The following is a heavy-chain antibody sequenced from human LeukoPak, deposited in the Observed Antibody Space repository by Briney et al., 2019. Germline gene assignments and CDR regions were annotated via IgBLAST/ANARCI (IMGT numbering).Heavy chain of an antibody. CDR1: RFTFSSYA. J-gene: IGHJ1*01. Sequence: PGRSLRLSCAASRFTFSSYAMHWVRQAPGKGLEWVAGISHDGTYEYQADSVKGRFTISRDNSKSTLYLQMNSLRVEDTAIYYCARDRITVPAMGAFQHWGQGTLVTVSS. CDR3: ARDRITVPAMGAFQH. CDR2: ISHDGTYE. D-gene: IGHD6-19*01. V-gene: IGHV3-30*04.